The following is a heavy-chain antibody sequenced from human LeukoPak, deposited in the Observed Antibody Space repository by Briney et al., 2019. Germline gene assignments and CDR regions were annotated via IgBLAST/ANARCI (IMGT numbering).Heavy chain of an antibody. CDR2: INAGNGNT. CDR1: GYTFTSYA. V-gene: IGHV1-3*03. J-gene: IGHJ6*03. CDR3: ARGGSSLYYYYYMDV. Sequence: ASVKVSCKASGYTFTSYAMHWVRQAPGQRLEWMGWINAGNGNTKYSQEFQGRVTITRDTSASTAYMELSSLRSEDMAVYYCARGGSSLYYYYYMDVWGKGTTVTVSS. D-gene: IGHD6-6*01.